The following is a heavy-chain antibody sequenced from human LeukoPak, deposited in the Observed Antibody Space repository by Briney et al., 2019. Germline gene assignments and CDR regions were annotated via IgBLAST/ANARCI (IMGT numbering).Heavy chain of an antibody. CDR3: ARGLRYFDWSNFDY. J-gene: IGHJ4*02. D-gene: IGHD3-9*01. CDR2: INAGNGNT. V-gene: IGHV1-3*01. Sequence: EASVKVSCKASGYTFTSYAMHWVRQAPGQRLEGMGWINAGNGNTKYSQKFQGRVTITRDTSASTAYMELSSLRSEDTAVYYCARGLRYFDWSNFDYWGQGTLVTVSS. CDR1: GYTFTSYA.